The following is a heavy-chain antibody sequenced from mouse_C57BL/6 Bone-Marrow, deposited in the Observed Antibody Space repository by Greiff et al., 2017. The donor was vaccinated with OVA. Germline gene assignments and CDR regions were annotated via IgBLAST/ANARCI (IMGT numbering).Heavy chain of an antibody. V-gene: IGHV10-1*01. D-gene: IGHD2-3*01. J-gene: IGHJ1*03. CDR1: GFSFNTYA. CDR2: IRSKSNNYAT. CDR3: VRHTGLLEWYFDV. Sequence: EADGGLVQPKGSLKLSCAASGFSFNTYAMNWVRQAPGKGLEWVARIRSKSNNYATYYADSVKDRFTISRDDSESMLYLQMNNLKTEDTAMYYCVRHTGLLEWYFDVWGTGTTVTVSS.